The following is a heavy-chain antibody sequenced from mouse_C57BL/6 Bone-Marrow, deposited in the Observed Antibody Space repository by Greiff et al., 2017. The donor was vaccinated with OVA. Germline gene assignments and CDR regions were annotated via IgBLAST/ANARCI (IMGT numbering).Heavy chain of an antibody. Sequence: EVQLQQSGPVLVKPGASVKMSCKASGYTFTDYYMNWVKQSHGKSLEWIGVINPYNGGTSSNQKFKGKATLTVDKSSSTAYMELNSLTSEDSAVYYCARPMTAQATDYWGQGTTLTVSS. CDR1: GYTFTDYY. CDR3: ARPMTAQATDY. D-gene: IGHD3-2*02. J-gene: IGHJ2*01. V-gene: IGHV1-19*01. CDR2: INPYNGGT.